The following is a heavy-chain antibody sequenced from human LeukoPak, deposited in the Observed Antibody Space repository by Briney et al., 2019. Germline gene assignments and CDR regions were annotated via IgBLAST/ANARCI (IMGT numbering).Heavy chain of an antibody. Sequence: ASVKIFCKASGYTFTSYAMHWVRQAPGQRLEWMGWINAGNGNTKYSQKFQGRVTITRDTSASTAYMELSSLRSEDTAVYYCAAGILTGSDAFDIWGQGTMVTVSS. D-gene: IGHD3-9*01. J-gene: IGHJ3*02. V-gene: IGHV1-3*01. CDR2: INAGNGNT. CDR3: AAGILTGSDAFDI. CDR1: GYTFTSYA.